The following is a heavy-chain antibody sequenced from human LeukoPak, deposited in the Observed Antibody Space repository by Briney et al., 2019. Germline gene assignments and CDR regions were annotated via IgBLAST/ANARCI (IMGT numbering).Heavy chain of an antibody. CDR3: ATGTPSTYDFWSVADY. CDR2: FDPEDGET. CDR1: GYTLTELS. D-gene: IGHD3-3*01. Sequence: GASVKVSCKVSGYTLTELSMHWVRQARGKGLEWMGGFDPEDGETIYAQKFQGRVTMTEDTSTDTAYMELSSLRSEDTAVYYCATGTPSTYDFWSVADYWGQGTLVTVSS. J-gene: IGHJ4*02. V-gene: IGHV1-24*01.